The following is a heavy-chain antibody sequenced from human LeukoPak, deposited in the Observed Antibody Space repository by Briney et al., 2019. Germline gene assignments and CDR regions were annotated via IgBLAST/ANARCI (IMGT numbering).Heavy chain of an antibody. J-gene: IGHJ4*02. CDR2: IIPIFGTA. CDR1: GGTFSSYA. Sequence: ASVKVPCKASGGTFSSYAISWVRQAPGQGLEWMGGIIPIFGTANYAQKFQGRVTITADESTSTAYMELSSLSSEDTAVYYCARALNYDFWSGYDYWGQGTLVTVSS. V-gene: IGHV1-69*01. D-gene: IGHD3-3*01. CDR3: ARALNYDFWSGYDY.